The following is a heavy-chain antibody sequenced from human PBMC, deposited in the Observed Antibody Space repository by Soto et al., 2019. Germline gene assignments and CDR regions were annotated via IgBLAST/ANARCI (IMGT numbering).Heavy chain of an antibody. Sequence: QVQLVESGGGVVQPGRSLRLSCAASGFTFSSYGMHWVRQAPGKGLEWVAVISYDGSNKYYADSVKGRFTISRDNSKNTLYLQMNSLRAEDTAVYYCAKGVVVDATYFQHWGQGTLVTVSS. CDR1: GFTFSSYG. J-gene: IGHJ1*01. CDR2: ISYDGSNK. CDR3: AKGVVVDATYFQH. V-gene: IGHV3-30*18. D-gene: IGHD2-15*01.